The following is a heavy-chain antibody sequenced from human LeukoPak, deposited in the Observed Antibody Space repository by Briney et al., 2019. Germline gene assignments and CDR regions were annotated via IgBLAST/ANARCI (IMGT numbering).Heavy chain of an antibody. J-gene: IGHJ4*02. V-gene: IGHV3-23*01. D-gene: IGHD3-22*01. CDR3: AKDHESDGYPCLDH. CDR2: ISASGP. CDR1: GFTFSGLA. Sequence: SGGSLRLSCAASGFTFSGLAMTWVRQAPGKGLEWVSTISASGPYYADAVRGRFTISRDNSRNTLSLQMDSLRAEDTAVYYCAKDHESDGYPCLDHWGLGTLVTVAS.